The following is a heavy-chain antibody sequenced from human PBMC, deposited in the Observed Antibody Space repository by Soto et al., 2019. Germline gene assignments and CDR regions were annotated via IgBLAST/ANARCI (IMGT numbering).Heavy chain of an antibody. CDR2: ISFDGKNR. CDR1: GFIFSNYG. Sequence: QVQLVESGGGVVQPGKSLRLSCAASGFIFSNYGMHWVRQAPGKGLEWVALISFDGKNRNYADCVKGRFTIYRDNPKNTLYLEMNSLRPEDTAFYYCAKRGGVVGGSEHPFFEYWGQGTLVTVSS. D-gene: IGHD2-15*01. J-gene: IGHJ4*02. V-gene: IGHV3-30*18. CDR3: AKRGGVVGGSEHPFFEY.